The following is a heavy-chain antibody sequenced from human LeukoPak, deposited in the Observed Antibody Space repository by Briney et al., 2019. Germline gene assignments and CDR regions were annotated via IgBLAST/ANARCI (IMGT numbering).Heavy chain of an antibody. CDR2: IFSNDEK. J-gene: IGHJ5*02. CDR1: GGSISTYYW. D-gene: IGHD6-13*01. CDR3: ARIHKYSSSWWGPGYWFDP. Sequence: TRSLICTVSGGSISTYYWSWVRQPPGKSLHWLAHIFSNDEKSYSTSLKSRLTISKDTSKSQVVLTMTNMDPVDTATYYCARIHKYSSSWWGPGYWFDPWGQGTLVTVSS. V-gene: IGHV2-26*01.